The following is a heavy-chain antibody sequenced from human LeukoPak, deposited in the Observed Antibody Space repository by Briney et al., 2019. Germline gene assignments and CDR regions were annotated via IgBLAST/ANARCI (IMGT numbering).Heavy chain of an antibody. CDR1: GFTFSSYG. Sequence: GGSLRLSCAASGFTFSSYGMNWVRQAPGKGLEWVAFIRYDGTNKYYADSVKGRFTISRDNSKNTLYLQMNSLRAEDTAVYYCAKDKGLVGTFDYWGQGTLVTVSS. J-gene: IGHJ4*02. V-gene: IGHV3-30*02. D-gene: IGHD6-13*01. CDR3: AKDKGLVGTFDY. CDR2: IRYDGTNK.